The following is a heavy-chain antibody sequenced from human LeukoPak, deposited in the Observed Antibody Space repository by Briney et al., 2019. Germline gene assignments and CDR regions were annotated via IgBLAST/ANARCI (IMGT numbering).Heavy chain of an antibody. CDR1: GGSFSGYY. Sequence: SETLSLTCAVYGGSFSGYYWSWIRQPPGKGLEWIGETNHSGSTNYNPSLKSRVTISVDTSKNQFSLRLSSVTAADTAVYYCARDTGIAARRTSTDYWGQGTLVTVSS. J-gene: IGHJ4*02. D-gene: IGHD6-6*01. CDR3: ARDTGIAARRTSTDY. CDR2: TNHSGST. V-gene: IGHV4-34*01.